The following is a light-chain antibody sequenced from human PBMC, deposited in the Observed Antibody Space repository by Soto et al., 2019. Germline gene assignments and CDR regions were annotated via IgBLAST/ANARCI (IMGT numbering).Light chain of an antibody. Sequence: EVVLTQSPATLSVSPGDRATLSCRASQYIGSAVAWYHQRSGQAPRLLIYGASTRATGIPARFSGSGSGTDFTLTISSLEPEDFAVYYCQQRSNWPPTFGGGTKVDIK. CDR3: QQRSNWPPT. J-gene: IGKJ4*01. CDR1: QYIGSA. CDR2: GAS. V-gene: IGKV3-11*01.